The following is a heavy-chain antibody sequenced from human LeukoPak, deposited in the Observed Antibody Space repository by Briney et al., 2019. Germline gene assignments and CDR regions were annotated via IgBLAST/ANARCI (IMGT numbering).Heavy chain of an antibody. CDR2: IKQDGSEK. D-gene: IGHD3-22*01. J-gene: IGHJ4*02. CDR3: ARDYYDSSGYYYSDY. V-gene: IGHV3-7*01. Sequence: PGGSLRLSCAASGFTFSSYWMSRVRQAPGKGLEWVANIKQDGSEKYYVDSVKGRFTISRDNAKNSLYLQMNSLRAEDTAVYYCARDYYDSSGYYYSDYWGQGTLVTVSS. CDR1: GFTFSSYW.